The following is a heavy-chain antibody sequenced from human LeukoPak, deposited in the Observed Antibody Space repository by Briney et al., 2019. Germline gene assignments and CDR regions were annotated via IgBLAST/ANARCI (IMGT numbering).Heavy chain of an antibody. CDR2: IRYDGSNK. V-gene: IGHV3-30*02. CDR3: ARDLVVITRTGMDV. J-gene: IGHJ6*02. D-gene: IGHD3-22*01. CDR1: GFTFSSYD. Sequence: GGSLRLSCAASGFTFSSYDMHWVRQAPGKGLEWVAFIRYDGSNKYYADSVKGRFTISRDNSKNTLYLQMSSLRAEDTAVYYCARDLVVITRTGMDVWGQGTTVTVSS.